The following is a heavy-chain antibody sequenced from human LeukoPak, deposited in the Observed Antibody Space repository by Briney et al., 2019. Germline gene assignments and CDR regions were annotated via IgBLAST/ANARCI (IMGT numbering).Heavy chain of an antibody. CDR1: GYSFTNYW. CDR3: ARQRGLQLWFIDL. V-gene: IGHV5-51*01. D-gene: IGHD5-18*01. J-gene: IGHJ5*02. Sequence: GESLKISCKGSGYSFTNYWIGWVRQMPGKGLEWMGIIHPGNSDTRYSPSFQGQVTISADKSISTAYLRWSSLKASDTAMYYRARQRGLQLWFIDLWGQGTLVTVSS. CDR2: IHPGNSDT.